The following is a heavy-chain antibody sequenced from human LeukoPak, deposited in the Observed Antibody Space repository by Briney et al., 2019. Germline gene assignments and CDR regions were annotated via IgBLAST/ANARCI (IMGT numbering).Heavy chain of an antibody. Sequence: GGSLRLSCAASGFTFSSYAMHWVRQAPGKGLEWVAVISYDRSNKYYADSVKGRFTISRDNSKNTLYLQMNSLRAEDTAVYYCAKDGRYCSSTSCYTRGAATDYWGQGTLVTVSS. CDR2: ISYDRSNK. CDR1: GFTFSSYA. CDR3: AKDGRYCSSTSCYTRGAATDY. J-gene: IGHJ4*02. V-gene: IGHV3-30-3*01. D-gene: IGHD2-2*02.